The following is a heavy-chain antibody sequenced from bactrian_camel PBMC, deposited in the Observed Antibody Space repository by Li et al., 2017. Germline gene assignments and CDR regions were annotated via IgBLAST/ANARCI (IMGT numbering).Heavy chain of an antibody. J-gene: IGHJ4*01. V-gene: IGHV3S55*01. D-gene: IGHD2*01. CDR1: GDTLASEC. Sequence: VQLVESGGGSVQAGGSLRLSCTRSGDTLASECMGWSRQAPGKEREGVAMIDRFGATDYANSVKGRFTISHDAAKNTYLQMNNLKPEDTAMYYCAADQDPFGRRASDEACATLVAYKYEGQGTQVTVS. CDR2: IDRFGAT.